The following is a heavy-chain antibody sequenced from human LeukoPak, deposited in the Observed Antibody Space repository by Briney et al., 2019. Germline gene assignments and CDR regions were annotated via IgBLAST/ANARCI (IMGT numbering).Heavy chain of an antibody. V-gene: IGHV3-23*01. CDR1: GFTFSSYA. Sequence: GGSLRLSCAASGFTFSSYAMSWVRQAPGKGLEWVSAISGSGGSIYYADSVKGRFTISRDNSKNTLYLQMNSLRAEDTAVYYCAKVAVTMIVVVIPSTFDPWGQGTLVTVSS. D-gene: IGHD3-22*01. J-gene: IGHJ5*02. CDR3: AKVAVTMIVVVIPSTFDP. CDR2: ISGSGGSI.